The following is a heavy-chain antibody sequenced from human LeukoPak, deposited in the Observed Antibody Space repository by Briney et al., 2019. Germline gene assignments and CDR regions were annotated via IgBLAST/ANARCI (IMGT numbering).Heavy chain of an antibody. D-gene: IGHD3-22*01. CDR3: AKRAQGDSSGYYFDY. V-gene: IGHV3-23*01. J-gene: IGHJ4*02. Sequence: GGSLRLSCAASGFTFSSYAMSWVRQAPGKGLEWVSAIGGSGGTTHYADSVKGRFTISRDNSKNTLYLQMNSLRAEDTAVYYCAKRAQGDSSGYYFDYWGQGTLVTVCS. CDR1: GFTFSSYA. CDR2: IGGSGGTT.